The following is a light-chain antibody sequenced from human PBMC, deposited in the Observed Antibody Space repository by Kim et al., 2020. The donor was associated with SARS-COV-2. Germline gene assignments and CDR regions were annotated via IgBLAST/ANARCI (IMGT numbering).Light chain of an antibody. CDR1: QSVSSSY. CDR3: QQYGSSPL. J-gene: IGKJ3*01. CDR2: GAS. V-gene: IGKV3-20*01. Sequence: SPGERATLSCRASQSVSSSYLAWYQQKPGQAPRLLIYGASSRATGIPDRFSGSGSGTDFTLTISRLEPEDFAVYYCQQYGSSPLFGPGTKVDIK.